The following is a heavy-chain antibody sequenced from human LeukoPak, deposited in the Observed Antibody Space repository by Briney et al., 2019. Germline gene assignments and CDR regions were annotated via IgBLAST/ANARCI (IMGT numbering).Heavy chain of an antibody. V-gene: IGHV4-39*07. D-gene: IGHD4-17*01. CDR1: GGSISSCSYY. CDR2: IYYTGST. Sequence: SETLSLTCTVSGGSISSCSYYWGWIRQPPGKGLEWIGGIYYTGSTYHNPSLKSRLTISVDTSKNQFSLKLSSVTAADTAVYYCARDLTVTRGGYDIWGQGTMVTVSS. CDR3: ARDLTVTRGGYDI. J-gene: IGHJ3*02.